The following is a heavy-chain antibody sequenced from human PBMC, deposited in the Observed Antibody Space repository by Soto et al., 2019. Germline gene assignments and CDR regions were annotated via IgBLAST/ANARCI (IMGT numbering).Heavy chain of an antibody. CDR3: ARDSGKVAYSDY. D-gene: IGHD1-26*01. CDR2: IRNKANSYTT. CDR1: GFTFSDHY. J-gene: IGHJ4*01. V-gene: IGHV3-72*01. Sequence: EVQLVESGGGLVQPGGSQRLSCVASGFTFSDHYMDWVRQAPGKGLEWVGRIRNKANSYTTDYAASVKGRFTISRDDSKDSLYLQMNSLKTEDTAIYYCARDSGKVAYSDYWGHGTLATVSS.